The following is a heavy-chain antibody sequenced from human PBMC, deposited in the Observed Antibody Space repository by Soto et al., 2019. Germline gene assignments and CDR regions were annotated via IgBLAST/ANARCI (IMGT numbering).Heavy chain of an antibody. Sequence: QVQLVESGGGVVQPGRSLRLSCAASGFTFSNYGMHWVRQAPGKGREWVAVIWYDGSNKYYADSVKGRFTISRDNSKNTLYLQMNSLRAEDTAVYYCARGLGIAANWFDPWGQGTLVTVSS. CDR3: ARGLGIAANWFDP. D-gene: IGHD6-13*01. CDR1: GFTFSNYG. V-gene: IGHV3-33*01. J-gene: IGHJ5*02. CDR2: IWYDGSNK.